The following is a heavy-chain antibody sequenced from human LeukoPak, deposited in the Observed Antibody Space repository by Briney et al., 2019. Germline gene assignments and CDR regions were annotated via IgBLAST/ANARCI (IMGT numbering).Heavy chain of an antibody. CDR2: IYSGGST. CDR1: GFTFSSYA. CDR3: ARDRDVRGYFDY. Sequence: GGSLRLSCAASGFTFSSYAMSWVRQAPGKGLEWVSVIYSGGSTYYADSVKGRFTISRDNSKNTLYLQMNSLRAEDTAVYYCARDRDVRGYFDYWGQGTLVTVSS. D-gene: IGHD3-10*02. V-gene: IGHV3-66*01. J-gene: IGHJ4*02.